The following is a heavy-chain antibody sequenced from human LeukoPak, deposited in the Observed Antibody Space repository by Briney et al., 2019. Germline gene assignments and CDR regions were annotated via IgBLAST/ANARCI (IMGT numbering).Heavy chain of an antibody. J-gene: IGHJ4*02. CDR2: ISYDGSNK. V-gene: IGHV3-30*18. Sequence: GGSLRLSCAASGFTFSSYGMHWVRQAPGKGLEWVAVISYDGSNKYYADSVKGRFTISRDNSKNTLYLQMNSLRAEDTAVYYCAKDYVGATGDYWGQGTLVTVSS. D-gene: IGHD1-26*01. CDR1: GFTFSSYG. CDR3: AKDYVGATGDY.